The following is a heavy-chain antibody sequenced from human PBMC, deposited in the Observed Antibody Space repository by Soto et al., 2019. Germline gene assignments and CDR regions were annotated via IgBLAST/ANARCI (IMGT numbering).Heavy chain of an antibody. Sequence: SETLSLTCAVYGGSFSGYYWSWIRQPPGEGLEWIGEINHSGSTNYNPSLKSRVTISVDTSKNQFSLKLSSVTAADTAVYYCARVSRLYVWGSYRSGNNWFDPWGQGTLVTVSS. D-gene: IGHD3-16*02. CDR1: GGSFSGYY. V-gene: IGHV4-34*01. J-gene: IGHJ5*02. CDR3: ARVSRLYVWGSYRSGNNWFDP. CDR2: INHSGST.